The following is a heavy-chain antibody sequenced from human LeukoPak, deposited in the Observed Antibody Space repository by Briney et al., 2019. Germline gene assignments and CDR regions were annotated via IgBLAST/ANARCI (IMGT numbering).Heavy chain of an antibody. V-gene: IGHV1-18*01. Sequence: GAPVRVSYTAAGHTFTTYGISWGRQAPGQGLEWRGWISPYNGNTNYAQKLQGRVTMTTDTSTSTAYMELRSLRSDDTAVYYCARGGSSPNYWYFGLWGRGTLVTVSS. CDR3: ARGGSSPNYWYFGL. CDR1: GHTFTTYG. J-gene: IGHJ2*01. D-gene: IGHD1-26*01. CDR2: ISPYNGNT.